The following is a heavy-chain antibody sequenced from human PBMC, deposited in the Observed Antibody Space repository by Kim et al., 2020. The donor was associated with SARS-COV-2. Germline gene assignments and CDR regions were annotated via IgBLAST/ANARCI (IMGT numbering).Heavy chain of an antibody. J-gene: IGHJ4*02. CDR3: ARDQNVDTAMDKSLDY. V-gene: IGHV3-33*01. Sequence: GGSLRLSCAASGFTFSSYGMHWVRQAPGKGLEWVAVIWYDGSNKYYADSVKGRFTISRDNSKNTLYLQMNSLRAEDTAVYYCARDQNVDTAMDKSLDYWGQGTLVTVSS. CDR1: GFTFSSYG. CDR2: IWYDGSNK. D-gene: IGHD5-18*01.